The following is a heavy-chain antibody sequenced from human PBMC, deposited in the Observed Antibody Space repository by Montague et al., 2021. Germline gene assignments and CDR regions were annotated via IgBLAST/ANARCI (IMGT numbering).Heavy chain of an antibody. CDR3: ARGGFRITMIVVLSDAFDI. CDR2: VSYDGTNK. D-gene: IGHD3-22*01. V-gene: IGHV3-30*04. Sequence: SLRLSCAASGFTFSSYAMSWVRQAPGKGLEWVAVVSYDGTNKYYADSVKGRFTISRDNSKNTLYLQMNSLRAEDTAVYYCARGGFRITMIVVLSDAFDIWGQGTMVTVSS. CDR1: GFTFSSYA. J-gene: IGHJ3*02.